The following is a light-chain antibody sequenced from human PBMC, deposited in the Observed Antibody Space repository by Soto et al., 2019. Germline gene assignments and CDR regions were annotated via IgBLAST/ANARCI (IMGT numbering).Light chain of an antibody. CDR2: KAS. CDR3: QQYNSDPWT. J-gene: IGKJ1*01. Sequence: DIQMTQSPSTLSAPVGDRVTITCRASQSISSWLARYQQKPGKAPKLLIYKASSLESGVPSRFSGRGSGTELTLTINSLQTDDFATYYCQQYNSDPWTFGNGTKVEIK. V-gene: IGKV1-5*03. CDR1: QSISSW.